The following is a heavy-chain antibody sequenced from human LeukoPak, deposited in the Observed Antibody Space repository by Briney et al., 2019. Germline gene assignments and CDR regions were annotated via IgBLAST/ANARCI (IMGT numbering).Heavy chain of an antibody. CDR2: INHSGST. V-gene: IGHV4-34*01. D-gene: IGHD3-22*01. CDR3: ARGSRYYDGISK. Sequence: PSETLSLTCAVYGGSFSGYCWSWIRQPPGKGLEWIGEINHSGSTYYNPSLRSRVTISIDTSKNQFFLQLSSVTAADTAVYYCARGSRYYDGISKWGQGTLVTVSS. J-gene: IGHJ4*02. CDR1: GGSFSGYC.